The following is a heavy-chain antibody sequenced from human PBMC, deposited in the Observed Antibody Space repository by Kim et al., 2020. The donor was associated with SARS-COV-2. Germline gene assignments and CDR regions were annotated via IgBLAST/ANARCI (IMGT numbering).Heavy chain of an antibody. D-gene: IGHD6-13*01. J-gene: IGHJ4*02. Sequence: ADSEKARFTIYRNNSKNSLYLQMNSLRTEDTASYYCAKDRGSSWDGDFDYWGQGTLVTVSS. V-gene: IGHV3-43*01. CDR3: AKDRGSSWDGDFDY.